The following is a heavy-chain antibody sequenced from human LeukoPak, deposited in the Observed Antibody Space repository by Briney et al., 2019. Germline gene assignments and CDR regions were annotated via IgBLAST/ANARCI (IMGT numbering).Heavy chain of an antibody. CDR2: ISPYNGNT. J-gene: IGHJ5*02. D-gene: IGHD3-10*01. V-gene: IGHV1-18*01. Sequence: GASVKVSCKTSGYTFTSYSISWVRQAPGQGLEWMGSISPYNGNTNYAQKPQGRVTMTTDTSTSTAYMDLRSLRSDDTALYYCATSITMVRGVIISGDWFDPWGQGTLVTVSS. CDR1: GYTFTSYS. CDR3: ATSITMVRGVIISGDWFDP.